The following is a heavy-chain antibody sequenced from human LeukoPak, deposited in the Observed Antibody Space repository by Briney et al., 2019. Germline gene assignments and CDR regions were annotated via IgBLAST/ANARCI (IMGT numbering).Heavy chain of an antibody. CDR1: GYSFTSYW. Sequence: GESLKISCKGSGYSFTSYWIAWVRQMPGKGLEWMGVIYPGDSNTKYSPSFQGQVTISADKSTSTAYLQWSSLKASDTAMYYCARLGSGSYWNRFDYWGQGTLVTVSS. V-gene: IGHV5-51*01. D-gene: IGHD1-26*01. CDR2: IYPGDSNT. CDR3: ARLGSGSYWNRFDY. J-gene: IGHJ4*02.